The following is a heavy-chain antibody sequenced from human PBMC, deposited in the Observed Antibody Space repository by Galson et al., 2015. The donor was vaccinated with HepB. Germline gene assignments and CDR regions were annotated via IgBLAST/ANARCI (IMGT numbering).Heavy chain of an antibody. Sequence: QSGAEVKKPGESLRISCKGSGYNFASYWIAWVRQLPGKGLEWMGRIDPSDSYTNYSPSFQGHVTISADKSISTAYLQWSSLKASDTAMFYCAREMAGTSYFDYWAQGTLVTVSS. CDR1: GYNFASYW. CDR3: AREMAGTSYFDY. V-gene: IGHV5-10-1*01. D-gene: IGHD6-19*01. CDR2: IDPSDSYT. J-gene: IGHJ4*02.